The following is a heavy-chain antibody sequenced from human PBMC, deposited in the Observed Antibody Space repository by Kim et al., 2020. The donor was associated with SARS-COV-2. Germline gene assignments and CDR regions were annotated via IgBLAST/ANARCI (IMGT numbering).Heavy chain of an antibody. J-gene: IGHJ5*02. D-gene: IGHD3-10*01. CDR2: INAGNGNT. CDR3: ARAGMVRGVLGP. Sequence: ASVKVSCKASGYTFTSYAMHWVRQAPGQRLEWMGWINAGNGNTKYSQKFQGRVTITRDTSASTAYMELSSLRSEDTAVYYCARAGMVRGVLGPWGQGTLVTVSS. CDR1: GYTFTSYA. V-gene: IGHV1-3*01.